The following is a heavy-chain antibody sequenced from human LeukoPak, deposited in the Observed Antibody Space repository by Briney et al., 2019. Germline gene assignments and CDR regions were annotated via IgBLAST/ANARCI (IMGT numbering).Heavy chain of an antibody. CDR1: GFTFSSYV. CDR2: ISGSGDDT. CDR3: AKKEAMIRGVPYYYDF. V-gene: IGHV3-23*01. D-gene: IGHD3-10*01. J-gene: IGHJ4*02. Sequence: AGGSLRLSCSASGFTFSSYVMAWVRQAPGQGLEWVSAISGSGDDTYYADSVEGRFTISRDNSKNTLYLQMNSLRAEDTAVYYCAKKEAMIRGVPYYYDFWGQGTLVTVSS.